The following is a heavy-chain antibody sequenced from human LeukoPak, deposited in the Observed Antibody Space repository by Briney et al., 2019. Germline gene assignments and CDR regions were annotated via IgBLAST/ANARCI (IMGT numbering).Heavy chain of an antibody. Sequence: SETLSLTCAVSGGSISSGGYSWSWIRQPPGKGLEWIGYIYHSGSTYYNPSLKSRVTISVDRSKNQFSLKLSSVTAADTAVYYCARDYGSWSGASDIWGQGTMVTVSS. V-gene: IGHV4-30-2*01. D-gene: IGHD3-10*01. CDR3: ARDYGSWSGASDI. CDR2: IYHSGST. J-gene: IGHJ3*02. CDR1: GGSISSGGYS.